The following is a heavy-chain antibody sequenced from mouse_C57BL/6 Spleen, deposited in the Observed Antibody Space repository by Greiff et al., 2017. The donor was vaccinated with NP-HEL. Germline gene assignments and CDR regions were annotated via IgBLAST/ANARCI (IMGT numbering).Heavy chain of an antibody. J-gene: IGHJ1*03. Sequence: QVQLQQPGAELVKPGASVKMSCKASGYTFTSYWITWVKQRPGQGLEWIGDIYPGSGSTNYNEKFKSKATLTVDTSSSTAYMQLSSLTSEDSAVYYGARSSYYYGSSYPWYCDVWGTGTTVTVSS. CDR3: ARSSYYYGSSYPWYCDV. V-gene: IGHV1-55*01. CDR2: IYPGSGST. D-gene: IGHD1-1*01. CDR1: GYTFTSYW.